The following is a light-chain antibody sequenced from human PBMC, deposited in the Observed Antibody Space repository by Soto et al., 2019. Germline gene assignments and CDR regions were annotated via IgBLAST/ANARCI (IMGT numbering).Light chain of an antibody. V-gene: IGLV2-14*03. CDR1: SSDVGGYNY. J-gene: IGLJ2*01. CDR3: SSYTSSGTPV. Sequence: QSALTQPASVSGSPGQSITISCTGTSSDVGGYNYVSWFQHHPGKAPKLMIYDVSNRPSGVSYRFSGSKSGNTASLTISGLQAEDEADYYCSSYTSSGTPVFGGGTKLTVL. CDR2: DVS.